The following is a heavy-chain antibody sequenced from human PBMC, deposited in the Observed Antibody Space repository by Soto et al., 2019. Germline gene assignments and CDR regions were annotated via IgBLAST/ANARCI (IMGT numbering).Heavy chain of an antibody. CDR3: AKDLGAVPGTGDGFDH. J-gene: IGHJ4*02. CDR1: GYTFTSYD. CDR2: MNPNSGNT. D-gene: IGHD6-19*01. V-gene: IGHV1-8*01. Sequence: QVQLVQSGAEVKKPGASVKVSCKASGYTFTSYDINWVRQATGQGLEWMGWMNPNSGNTGYAQKFQGRVTMTKNTLYLQMNSLRADDTAVFYCAKDLGAVPGTGDGFDHWGQGTLVTVSS.